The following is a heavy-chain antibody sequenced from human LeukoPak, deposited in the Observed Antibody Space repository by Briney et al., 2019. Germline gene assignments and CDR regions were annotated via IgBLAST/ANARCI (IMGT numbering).Heavy chain of an antibody. Sequence: SSETLSLTCTVSGGSINSSSYYWGWIRQPPGKGLEWIGSIFYSGNTYDNPSLKSRVTISVDTSRNQFSLKLNSVTAADTAVYYCARHRSKWLQSSFDYWGQGTLVTVSS. V-gene: IGHV4-39*01. CDR3: ARHRSKWLQSSFDY. J-gene: IGHJ4*02. CDR1: GGSINSSSYY. CDR2: IFYSGNT. D-gene: IGHD5-24*01.